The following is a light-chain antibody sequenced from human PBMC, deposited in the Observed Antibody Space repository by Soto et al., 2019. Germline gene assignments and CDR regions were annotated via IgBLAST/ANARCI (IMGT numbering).Light chain of an antibody. V-gene: IGKV2-28*01. CDR1: QSLLHSDGYNY. J-gene: IGKJ1*01. Sequence: DFLMTQSPLSLSVTPGEPASISCRSSQSLLHSDGYNYLDWYLQKPGQSPQPLIYLGSNRASGVPDRFSGSGSGTDFTLKISRVEGEDVGVYYCLQALQTWTFGQGNKVEIK. CDR3: LQALQTWT. CDR2: LGS.